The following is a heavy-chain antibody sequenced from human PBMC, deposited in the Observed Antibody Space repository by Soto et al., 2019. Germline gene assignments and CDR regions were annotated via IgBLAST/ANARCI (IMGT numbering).Heavy chain of an antibody. V-gene: IGHV3-23*01. D-gene: IGHD2-15*01. CDR1: GFTFSSYA. CDR3: AKEGSIVVVVAATIDY. Sequence: GVSLRLSCAASGFTFSSYAMSWVRQAPGKGLEWVSAISGSGGSTYYADSVKGRFTISRDNSKNTLYLQMNSLRAEDTAVYYCAKEGSIVVVVAATIDYWGQGTLVTVSS. CDR2: ISGSGGST. J-gene: IGHJ4*02.